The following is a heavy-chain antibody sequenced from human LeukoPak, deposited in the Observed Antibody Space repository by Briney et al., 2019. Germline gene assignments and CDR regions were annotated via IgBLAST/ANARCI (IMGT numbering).Heavy chain of an antibody. J-gene: IGHJ4*02. CDR3: AKGLYHYYGSGSYTLDY. D-gene: IGHD3-10*01. CDR1: GFTFSSYS. CDR2: ISGSGTGT. Sequence: GGSLRLSCAASGFTFSSYSMNWVRQAPGKGLEWVSAISGSGTGTYYVDSVKGRFTISRDNSKNTLYLQMNSLRAEDTAVYYCAKGLYHYYGSGSYTLDYWGQGTQVTVSS. V-gene: IGHV3-23*01.